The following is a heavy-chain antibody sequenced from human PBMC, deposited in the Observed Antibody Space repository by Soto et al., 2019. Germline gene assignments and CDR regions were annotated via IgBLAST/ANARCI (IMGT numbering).Heavy chain of an antibody. V-gene: IGHV4-59*08. CDR2: VTQTNNA. J-gene: IGHJ5*02. CDR1: GGSIGNFY. D-gene: IGHD2-15*01. Sequence: PSETLSLTCSVSGGSIGNFYWSWIRQSPEKGLEWLGYVTQTNNANRNPSLTGRLTISVDTTKNVFSLRLRSVTAADTAIYFCARHGYCGGGSCDWFDPWGQGTLVTVSS. CDR3: ARHGYCGGGSCDWFDP.